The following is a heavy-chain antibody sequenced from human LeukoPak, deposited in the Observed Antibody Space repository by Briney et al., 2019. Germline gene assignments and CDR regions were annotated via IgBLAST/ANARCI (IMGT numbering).Heavy chain of an antibody. Sequence: GRSLRLSCAASGFTFSSYGMHWVRQAPGKGLEWVAVISYDGSNKYYADSVKGRFTISRDNSKNTLYLQMNSLRAEDTAVYYCARDFPPQTSYYFDYWGQGTLVTVSS. CDR3: ARDFPPQTSYYFDY. J-gene: IGHJ4*02. CDR2: ISYDGSNK. CDR1: GFTFSSYG. V-gene: IGHV3-30*03.